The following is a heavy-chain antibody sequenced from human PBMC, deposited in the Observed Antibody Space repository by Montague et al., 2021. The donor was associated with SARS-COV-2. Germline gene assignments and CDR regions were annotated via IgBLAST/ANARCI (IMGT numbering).Heavy chain of an antibody. J-gene: IGHJ6*03. CDR2: IHYSGIT. CDR1: GDSISSSPYY. D-gene: IGHD3-3*01. CDR3: ARLAVIISGAPPTRLPRYMDV. V-gene: IGHV4-39*01. Sequence: SEILSLTCTVSGDSISSSPYYWGWIRQPPGKGLEWIGNIHYSGITDYNASLKTRVTISVDTSKNQFSLKLTSVTAADTAVYYCARLAVIISGAPPTRLPRYMDVWGKGTTVTVSS.